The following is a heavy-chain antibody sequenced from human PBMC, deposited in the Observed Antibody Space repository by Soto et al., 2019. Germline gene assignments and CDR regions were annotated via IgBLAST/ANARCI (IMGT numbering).Heavy chain of an antibody. V-gene: IGHV1-3*01. CDR1: EDTFTRYV. Sequence: QVQLVQSGAEVKKPGASVKVSCKASEDTFTRYVIHWVRQAPGQRLEWLGWINAGNGNTKYSQNFQGRVTITRDAALSTAYMELSSRGSQGTAVYYCATSTIDTSTWKQYFYGMDVWGQGSTVTVSS. D-gene: IGHD6-13*01. CDR2: INAGNGNT. J-gene: IGHJ6*02. CDR3: ATSTIDTSTWKQYFYGMDV.